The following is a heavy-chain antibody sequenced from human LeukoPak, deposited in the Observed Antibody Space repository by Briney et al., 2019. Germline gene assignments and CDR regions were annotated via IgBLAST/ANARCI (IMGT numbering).Heavy chain of an antibody. V-gene: IGHV4-39*01. J-gene: IGHJ4*02. CDR2: IYYSGST. Sequence: GSLRLSCAASGFTFSSYAMSWVRQPPGKGLEWIGSIYYSGSTYYNPSLKSRVTISVDTSKNQFSLKLSSVTAADTAVYYCARHKQSSWLFDYWGQGTLVTVSS. CDR3: ARHKQSSWLFDY. D-gene: IGHD6-13*01. CDR1: GFTFSSYA.